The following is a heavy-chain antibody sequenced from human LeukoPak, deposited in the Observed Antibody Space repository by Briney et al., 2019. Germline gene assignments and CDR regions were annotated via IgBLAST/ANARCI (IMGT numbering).Heavy chain of an antibody. Sequence: GGSLRLSCTPSGSAFSVYAMSWLRQPPGKGLEWVSTINANSGTTSYAASVRGRFTISRDNSKNTLYLQLNTLRADDTATYYCAKPISGGLAVTADWFHPWGQGTLVVVSS. CDR1: GSAFSVYA. V-gene: IGHV3-23*01. D-gene: IGHD6-19*01. CDR2: INANSGTT. J-gene: IGHJ5*01. CDR3: AKPISGGLAVTADWFHP.